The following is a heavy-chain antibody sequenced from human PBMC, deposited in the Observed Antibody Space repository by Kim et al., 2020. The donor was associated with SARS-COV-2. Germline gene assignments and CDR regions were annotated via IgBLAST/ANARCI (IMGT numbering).Heavy chain of an antibody. D-gene: IGHD6-13*01. CDR3: TIGLGIAGGLGEKTDY. J-gene: IGHJ4*02. CDR2: IRSKANSYAT. V-gene: IGHV3-73*01. CDR1: GFTFSGSA. Sequence: GGSLRLSCAASGFTFSGSAMHWVRQASGKGLEWVGRIRSKANSYATAYGASVKGRFTISRDDSKNTAYLQMNSLKTEDTAVYYCTIGLGIAGGLGEKTDYWGQGTLVTVSS.